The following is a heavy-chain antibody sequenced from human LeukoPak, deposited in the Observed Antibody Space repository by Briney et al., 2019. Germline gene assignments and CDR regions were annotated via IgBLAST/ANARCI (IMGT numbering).Heavy chain of an antibody. V-gene: IGHV4-39*01. CDR3: ARLSTMVRGLMQEDALDI. CDR1: GGSISSSSYY. CDR2: IYYSGST. Sequence: SETLSLTCTVSGGSISSSSYYWGWIRQPPGEGLEWIGSIYYSGSTYYNPSLKSRVTISVDTSKNQFSLKLSSVTAADTAVYYCARLSTMVRGLMQEDALDIWGQGTMVTVSS. J-gene: IGHJ3*02. D-gene: IGHD3-10*01.